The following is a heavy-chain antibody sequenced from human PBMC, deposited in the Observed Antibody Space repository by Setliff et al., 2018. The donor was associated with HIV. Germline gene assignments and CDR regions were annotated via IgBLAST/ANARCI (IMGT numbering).Heavy chain of an antibody. CDR1: GSTFNKAW. CDR2: IKAKTDGGTT. D-gene: IGHD6-19*01. Sequence: LRLSCAASGSTFNKAWMSWVRQAPGKGLEWVGRIKAKTDGGTTDYAAPVKDRFAISREDSQNTLFLQMHNLKIEDTAMYYCTTDRWGLQWLVGAWGQGTRVTVSS. V-gene: IGHV3-15*01. J-gene: IGHJ4*02. CDR3: TTDRWGLQWLVGA.